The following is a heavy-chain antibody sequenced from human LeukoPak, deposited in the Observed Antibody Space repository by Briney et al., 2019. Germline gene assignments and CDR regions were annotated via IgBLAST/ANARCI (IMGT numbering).Heavy chain of an antibody. Sequence: GGSLRLSCAASGFTFDDYAMSWVRQAPGKGLEWVSSISSSSSYIYYADSVKGRFTISRDNAKNSLYLQMNSLRAEDTAVYYCARDQIVYGDYGFDPWGQGTLVTVSS. CDR1: GFTFDDYA. CDR2: ISSSSSYI. D-gene: IGHD4-17*01. CDR3: ARDQIVYGDYGFDP. V-gene: IGHV3-21*01. J-gene: IGHJ5*02.